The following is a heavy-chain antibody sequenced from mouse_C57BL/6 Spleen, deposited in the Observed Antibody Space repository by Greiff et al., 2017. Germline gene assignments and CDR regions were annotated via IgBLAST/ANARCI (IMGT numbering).Heavy chain of an antibody. Sequence: VQLQQSGPELVKPGASVKIPCKASGYTFTDYNMDWVKQSPGKSLEWIGDINPNNGGTIYNQKFKGKATLTVDKSSSTAYMELRSLTSEDTAVYYCARSGDHGRYFDYWGQGTTLTVSS. CDR3: ARSGDHGRYFDY. D-gene: IGHD2-13*01. J-gene: IGHJ2*01. V-gene: IGHV1-18*01. CDR2: INPNNGGT. CDR1: GYTFTDYN.